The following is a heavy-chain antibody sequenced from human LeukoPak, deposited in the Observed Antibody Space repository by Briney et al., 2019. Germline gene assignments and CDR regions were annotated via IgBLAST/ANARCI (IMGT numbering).Heavy chain of an antibody. J-gene: IGHJ4*02. CDR2: ISAYNGNT. V-gene: IGHV1-18*01. D-gene: IGHD3-22*01. CDR3: ARLNYYDSSGYYYGGGLVDY. CDR1: GYTFTSYG. Sequence: ASVKVSCKASGYTFTSYGISWVRQAPGQGLEWMGSISAYNGNTNYAQKLQGRVTMTTDTSTSTAYMELRSLRSDDTAVYYCARLNYYDSSGYYYGGGLVDYWGQGTLVTVSS.